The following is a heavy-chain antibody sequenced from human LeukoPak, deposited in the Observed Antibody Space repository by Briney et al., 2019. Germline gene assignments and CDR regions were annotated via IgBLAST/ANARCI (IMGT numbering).Heavy chain of an antibody. CDR2: ISDNGDTT. Sequence: GGSLRLSCAASGFTFSGYVMNWVRQAPGKGLESVSTISDNGDTTYYADSVKGRFTISRDSSKNTLYLQMNSLRADDTAVYYCAKQGRSGSFSHFDYWGQGTLVTVSS. D-gene: IGHD3-10*01. V-gene: IGHV3-23*01. CDR1: GFTFSGYV. CDR3: AKQGRSGSFSHFDY. J-gene: IGHJ4*02.